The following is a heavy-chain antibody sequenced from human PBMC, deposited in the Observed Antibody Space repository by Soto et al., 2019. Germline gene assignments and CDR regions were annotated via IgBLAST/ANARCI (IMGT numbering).Heavy chain of an antibody. CDR2: TNAGNGNT. D-gene: IGHD3-22*01. CDR3: ARDSSGYYYEGSYYYYYGMDV. Sequence: ASVKVSCKASGYTFTSYDLHWVRQAPGQRLEWMGWTNAGNGNTKYSQKFQGWVTMTRDTSISTAYMELSRLRSDDTAVYYCARDSSGYYYEGSYYYYYGMDVWGQGTTVTVSS. CDR1: GYTFTSYD. V-gene: IGHV1-3*01. J-gene: IGHJ6*02.